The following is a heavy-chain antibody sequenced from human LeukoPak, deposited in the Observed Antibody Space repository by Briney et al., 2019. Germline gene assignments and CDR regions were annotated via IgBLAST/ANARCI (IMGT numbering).Heavy chain of an antibody. J-gene: IGHJ4*02. CDR3: ARVVFYFDY. V-gene: IGHV3-21*01. Sequence: GGSLRLSCAASGFTFSDYSMNWVRQSPGKGLEWVSSISDSGLYIYYADSMKGRITISRDNARNSLYLQMNSLRVEDTAVYYCARVVFYFDYWGQGTLVTVSS. CDR2: ISDSGLYI. CDR1: GFTFSDYS.